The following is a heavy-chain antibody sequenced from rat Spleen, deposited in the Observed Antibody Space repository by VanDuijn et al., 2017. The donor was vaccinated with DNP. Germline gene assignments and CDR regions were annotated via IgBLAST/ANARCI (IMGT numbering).Heavy chain of an antibody. CDR2: ISYDGLAT. CDR3: ARGRLYPHYAMDA. CDR1: GFTFNSYW. V-gene: IGHV5-31*01. J-gene: IGHJ4*01. Sequence: EVKLVESGGGLVQPGRSLKVSCAASGFTFNSYWMYWIRQAPGRGLEWVASISYDGLATYYRDSVKGRFTISRNSANTTLWLQMDSLRSEDTAIYYCARGRLYPHYAMDAWGQGTSVTVSS. D-gene: IGHD1-2*01.